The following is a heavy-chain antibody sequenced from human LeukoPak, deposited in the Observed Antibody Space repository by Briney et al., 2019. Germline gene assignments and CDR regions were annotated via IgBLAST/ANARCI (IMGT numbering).Heavy chain of an antibody. D-gene: IGHD3-22*01. CDR3: ARGSSGYYYSHWHFDL. CDR1: GFTFSDYY. V-gene: IGHV3-7*01. CDR2: IKQDGSQK. J-gene: IGHJ2*01. Sequence: GGSLRLSCAASGFTFSDYYMSWIRQAPGKGLEWVADIKQDGSQKNYVDSVKGRFTISRDNARNSLFLQMNSLRVEDTAVYYCARGSSGYYYSHWHFDLWGRGTLLTVSS.